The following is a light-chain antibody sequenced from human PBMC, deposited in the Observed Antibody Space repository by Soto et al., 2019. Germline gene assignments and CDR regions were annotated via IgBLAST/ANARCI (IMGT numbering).Light chain of an antibody. CDR1: SSNIGSNY. V-gene: IGLV1-47*02. CDR3: AAWDDSLSGVV. J-gene: IGLJ2*01. CDR2: SNN. Sequence: QSVLTQPPSASGTPGQRVTISCSGSSSNIGSNYVYWYQQLPGTAPKLLIYSNNQRPSGVPDRFSGSKSGTSASLAISGRRSEDEADYYCAAWDDSLSGVVFGEGTKLTVL.